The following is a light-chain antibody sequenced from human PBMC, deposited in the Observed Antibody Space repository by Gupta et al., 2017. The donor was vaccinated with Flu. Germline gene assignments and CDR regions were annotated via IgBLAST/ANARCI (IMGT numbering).Light chain of an antibody. J-gene: IGKJ4*01. Sequence: PSSLSASVGDRVTITCRASQDISNSLAWFQQKPGKAPKSLIYAASRLQSGVPSKFSGSGSGTDFTLTISSLQPEDFATYFCQQYKNYPLTFGGGTRVEIK. V-gene: IGKV1-16*02. CDR3: QQYKNYPLT. CDR1: QDISNS. CDR2: AAS.